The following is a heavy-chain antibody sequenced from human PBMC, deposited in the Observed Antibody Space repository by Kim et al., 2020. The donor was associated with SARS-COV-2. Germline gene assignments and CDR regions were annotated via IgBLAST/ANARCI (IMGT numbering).Heavy chain of an antibody. CDR2: ISAYNGNT. D-gene: IGHD2-21*02. Sequence: ASVKVSCKASGYTFTSYGISWVRQAPGQGLEWMGWISAYNGNTNYAQKLQGRVTMTTDTSTSTAYMELRSLRSDDTAVYYCARPREHIVVVTATQGYGAFDIWGQGTMVTVSS. CDR3: ARPREHIVVVTATQGYGAFDI. CDR1: GYTFTSYG. J-gene: IGHJ3*02. V-gene: IGHV1-18*04.